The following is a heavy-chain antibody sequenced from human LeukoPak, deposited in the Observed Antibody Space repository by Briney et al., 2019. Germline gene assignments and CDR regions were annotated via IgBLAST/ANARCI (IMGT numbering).Heavy chain of an antibody. J-gene: IGHJ4*02. CDR2: FDPEDGET. V-gene: IGHV1-24*01. CDR3: ATDLGVIYSGSYSHFDY. Sequence: ASVKVSCKVSGNTLTELSMHWVRQAPGKGLEWMGGFDPEDGETIYAQKFQGRVTMTEDTSTDTAYMELSSLRSEDTAVYYCATDLGVIYSGSYSHFDYWGQGTLVTVSS. D-gene: IGHD1-26*01. CDR1: GNTLTELS.